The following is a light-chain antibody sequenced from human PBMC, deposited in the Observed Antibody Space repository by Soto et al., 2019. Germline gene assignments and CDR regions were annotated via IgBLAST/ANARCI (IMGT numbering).Light chain of an antibody. V-gene: IGKV1-9*01. CDR1: QGISNY. CDR2: TAS. Sequence: DIQVTQSPSFLSASVGDRVTITCRASQGISNYLAWYQQKPGKAPKLLIYTASTLQSGVPSRFSGRGFGTEFTLTISSLQPEDFATYYCQQLNRYPPCTFGGGTKVDIK. J-gene: IGKJ4*01. CDR3: QQLNRYPPCT.